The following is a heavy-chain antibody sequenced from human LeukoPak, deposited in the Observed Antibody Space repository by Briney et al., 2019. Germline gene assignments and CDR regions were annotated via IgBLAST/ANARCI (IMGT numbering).Heavy chain of an antibody. CDR2: IYYSGST. CDR1: GGSISSSSYY. J-gene: IGHJ4*02. V-gene: IGHV4-39*01. Sequence: SSETLSLTCTVSGGSISSSSYYWGWIRQPPWKGLEWIGSIYYSGSTYYNPSLKSRVTISVDTSKNQFSLKLSSVTAADTAVYYCARQAAYYDSSGRAFWGQGTLVTVSS. CDR3: ARQAAYYDSSGRAF. D-gene: IGHD3-22*01.